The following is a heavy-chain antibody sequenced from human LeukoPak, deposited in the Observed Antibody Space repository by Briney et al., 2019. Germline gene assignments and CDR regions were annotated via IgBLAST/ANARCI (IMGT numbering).Heavy chain of an antibody. V-gene: IGHV3-9*01. J-gene: IGHJ5*02. Sequence: GGSLRLSCAASGFTFYDYAMHWVRQAPGKGLEWVSGISWNSGSIGYADSVKGRFTISRDNAKNSLYLQMNSLRAEDTALYYCAKGAEYQLLSRWFDPWGQGTLVTVSS. CDR3: AKGAEYQLLSRWFDP. CDR2: ISWNSGSI. CDR1: GFTFYDYA. D-gene: IGHD2-2*01.